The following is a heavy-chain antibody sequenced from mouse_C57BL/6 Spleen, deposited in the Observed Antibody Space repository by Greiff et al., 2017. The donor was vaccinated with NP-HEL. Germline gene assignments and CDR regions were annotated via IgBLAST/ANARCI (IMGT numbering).Heavy chain of an antibody. V-gene: IGHV5-2*03. J-gene: IGHJ1*03. D-gene: IGHD1-1*01. CDR3: ARRGYYGSSHWYFDV. CDR2: INSDGGST. Sequence: EVKLVESGGGLVQPGESLKLSCESNEYEFPSHDMSWVRKTPEKRLELVAAINSDGGSTYYPDTMERRFIISRDNTKKTLYLQMSSMRSEDTALYYCARRGYYGSSHWYFDVWGTGTTVTVSS. CDR1: EYEFPSHD.